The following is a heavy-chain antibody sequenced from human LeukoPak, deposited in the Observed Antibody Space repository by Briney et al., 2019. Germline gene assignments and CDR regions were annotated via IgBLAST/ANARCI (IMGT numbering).Heavy chain of an antibody. CDR1: GGSISSSSYY. J-gene: IGHJ6*03. D-gene: IGHD3-10*01. CDR3: ARLYGSGSYYLGYYYYMDV. Sequence: SETLSPTCTVSGGSISSSSYYWGWIRQPPGKGLEWIGSIYYSGSTYYNPSLKSRVTISVDTSKNQFSLKLSSVTAADTAVYYCARLYGSGSYYLGYYYYMDVWGKGTTVTVSS. V-gene: IGHV4-39*01. CDR2: IYYSGST.